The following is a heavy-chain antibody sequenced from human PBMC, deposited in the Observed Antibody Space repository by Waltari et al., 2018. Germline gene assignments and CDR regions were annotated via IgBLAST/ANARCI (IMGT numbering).Heavy chain of an antibody. CDR1: GFTFSSYA. J-gene: IGHJ4*02. V-gene: IGHV3-30*18. CDR2: ISHNGNDK. CDR3: AKVPGTSQLYYLDN. Sequence: QVQLVESWGGAVQPGRSLRLSCAATGFTFSSYAMHWVRQAPGKGLEWVAVISHNGNDKYYTDSVKGRFTISRDNSKNTLYLQMNSLIPEDTAVYYCAKVPGTSQLYYLDNWGQGTLVTVSA. D-gene: IGHD1-1*01.